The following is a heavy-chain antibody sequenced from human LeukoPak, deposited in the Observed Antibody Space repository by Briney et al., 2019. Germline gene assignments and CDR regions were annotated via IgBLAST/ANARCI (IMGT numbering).Heavy chain of an antibody. J-gene: IGHJ3*02. V-gene: IGHV3-30-3*01. CDR1: GFTFSSYA. CDR2: ISYDGSNK. Sequence: PGGSLRLSCAASGFTFSSYAMHWVRQAPGKGLEWVAVISYDGSNKYYADSVKGRFTISRDNSKNTLYLQMNSLRAEDTAVYYCARRGGSTISGVVNYGGAFDIWGRGTMVTVSS. CDR3: ARRGGSTISGVVNYGGAFDI. D-gene: IGHD3-3*01.